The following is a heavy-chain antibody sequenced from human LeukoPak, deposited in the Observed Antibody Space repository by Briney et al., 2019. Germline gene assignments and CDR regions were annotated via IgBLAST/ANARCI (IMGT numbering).Heavy chain of an antibody. D-gene: IGHD3-3*01. V-gene: IGHV4-39*01. Sequence: SETLSLTCTVSGGSISSSHYYWGWIRQPPGKGLEWIGTIYYNGTTYYNPSLESRVTMSEDTSKNQFSLTLRSVTATDTAVYYCARQISDYYYYYIDVWGKGTTVTVSS. J-gene: IGHJ6*03. CDR3: ARQISDYYYYYIDV. CDR2: IYYNGTT. CDR1: GGSISSSHYY.